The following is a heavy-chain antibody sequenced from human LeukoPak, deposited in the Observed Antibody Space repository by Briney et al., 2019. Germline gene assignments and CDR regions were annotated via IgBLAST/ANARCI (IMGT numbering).Heavy chain of an antibody. J-gene: IGHJ4*02. CDR2: IYTSGST. CDR3: VRDFSGSYLYYFDY. Sequence: SETLSLTCTVSGGSISSYYWSWIRQPAGKGLEWIGRIYTSGSTNYNPSLKSRVTMSVDTSKNQFSLKLSSVTAADTAVYYCVRDFSGSYLYYFDYWGQGTLVTVSS. V-gene: IGHV4-4*07. CDR1: GGSISSYY. D-gene: IGHD1-26*01.